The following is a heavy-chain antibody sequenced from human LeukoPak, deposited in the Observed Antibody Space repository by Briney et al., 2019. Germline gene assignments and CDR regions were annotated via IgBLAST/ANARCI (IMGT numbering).Heavy chain of an antibody. CDR1: GGSISSGDYY. D-gene: IGHD2-15*01. CDR2: IYYSGST. Sequence: TSETLSLTCTVSGGSISSGDYYWSWIRQPPGKGLEWIGYIYYSGSTYYNPSLKSRVTISVDKSKNQFSLKLSSVTAADTAIYYCARAPLDCSGGSCYYWYFDLWGRGTLVTVSS. V-gene: IGHV4-30-4*08. CDR3: ARAPLDCSGGSCYYWYFDL. J-gene: IGHJ2*01.